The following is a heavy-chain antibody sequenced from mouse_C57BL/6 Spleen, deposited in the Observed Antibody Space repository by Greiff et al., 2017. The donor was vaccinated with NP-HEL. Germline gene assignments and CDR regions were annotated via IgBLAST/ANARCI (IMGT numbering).Heavy chain of an antibody. V-gene: IGHV1-15*01. CDR1: GYTFTDYE. Sequence: VNVVESGAELVRPGASVTLSCKASGYTFTDYEMHWVKQTPVHGLEWIGAIDPETGGTAYNQKFKGKAILTADKSSSTAYMELRSLTSEDSAVYYCTRITTVVAEAYWGQGTLVTVSA. CDR2: IDPETGGT. J-gene: IGHJ3*01. CDR3: TRITTVVAEAY. D-gene: IGHD1-1*01.